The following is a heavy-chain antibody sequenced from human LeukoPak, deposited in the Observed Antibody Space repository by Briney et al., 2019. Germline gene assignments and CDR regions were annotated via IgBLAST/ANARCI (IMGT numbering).Heavy chain of an antibody. CDR1: GFTFDDYA. Sequence: PGGSLRLSCAASGFTFDDYAIHWVRQAPGKGLEWVSGISWNSGSIGYADSVKGRFTISRDNAKNSLYLQMNSLRAEDTAVYYCAREKAAAGTDAFDIWGQGTMVTVSS. CDR2: ISWNSGSI. J-gene: IGHJ3*02. D-gene: IGHD6-13*01. V-gene: IGHV3-9*01. CDR3: AREKAAAGTDAFDI.